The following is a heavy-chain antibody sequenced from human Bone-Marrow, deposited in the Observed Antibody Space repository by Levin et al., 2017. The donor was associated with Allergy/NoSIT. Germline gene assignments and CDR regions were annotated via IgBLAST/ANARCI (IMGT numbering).Heavy chain of an antibody. V-gene: IGHV4-30-2*01. CDR1: GGSISSGGYS. J-gene: IGHJ3*02. Sequence: SQTLSLTCAVSGGSISSGGYSWSWIRQPPGKGLEWIGYIYHSGSTYYNPSLKSRVTISVDRSKNQFSLKLSSVTAADTAVYYCARGGGVMSSGYYWDAFDIWGQGTMVTVSS. D-gene: IGHD3-22*01. CDR2: IYHSGST. CDR3: ARGGGVMSSGYYWDAFDI.